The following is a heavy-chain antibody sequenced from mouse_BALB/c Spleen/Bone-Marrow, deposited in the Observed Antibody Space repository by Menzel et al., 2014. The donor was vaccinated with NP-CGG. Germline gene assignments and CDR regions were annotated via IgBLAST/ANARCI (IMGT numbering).Heavy chain of an antibody. J-gene: IGHJ1*01. CDR3: ARDYYGSSYWYFDV. D-gene: IGHD1-1*01. CDR1: GFTFSDFY. Sequence: DVQLQESGGGLVQPGGSLRLSCATSGFTFSDFYMEWVRQPPGKGLEWIAASRNKANDYTTEYSASVKGRFIVSRDTSQSILYLQMNALRAEDTAIYYCARDYYGSSYWYFDVWGAGTTVTVSS. CDR2: SRNKANDYTT. V-gene: IGHV7-1*02.